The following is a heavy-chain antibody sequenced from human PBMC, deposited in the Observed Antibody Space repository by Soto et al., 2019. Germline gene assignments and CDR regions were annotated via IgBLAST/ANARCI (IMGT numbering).Heavy chain of an antibody. J-gene: IGHJ3*02. D-gene: IGHD3-22*01. CDR1: GFTFSSYG. V-gene: IGHV3-30*18. CDR3: AKDWSSSGYWDDAFDI. CDR2: ISYDGSNK. Sequence: QVQLVESGGGVVQPGRSLRLSCAASGFTFSSYGMHWVRQAPGKGLEWVAVISYDGSNKYYADSVKGRFTISRDNSKNTLYLQMNSLRAEDTAVYYSAKDWSSSGYWDDAFDIWGQGTMVTVSS.